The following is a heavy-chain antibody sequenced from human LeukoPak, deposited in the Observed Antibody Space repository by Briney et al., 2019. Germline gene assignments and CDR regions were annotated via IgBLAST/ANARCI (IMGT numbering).Heavy chain of an antibody. J-gene: IGHJ4*02. CDR2: IYYSGST. V-gene: IGHV4-59*01. Sequence: SETLSLTCTVSGGSISSYYWSWIRQPPGKGLEWIGYIYYSGSTNYNPSLKSRVTISEDTSKNQFSLKLSSVTAADTAVYYCARHVRLYDPVNYWGQGTLVTVSS. CDR3: ARHVRLYDPVNY. CDR1: GGSISSYY. D-gene: IGHD3-16*02.